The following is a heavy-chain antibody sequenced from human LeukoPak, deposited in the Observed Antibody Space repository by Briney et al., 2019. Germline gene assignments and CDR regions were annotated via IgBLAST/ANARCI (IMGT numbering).Heavy chain of an antibody. Sequence: PGCSLRLSCAASGFTFSSYEMNWVRQAPGKGLEWVSYISSIGCTIYYADSVRGRFTISRDNAKNSLYLQMNSLRAEDTAVYYCARSRGYSFGYIDPFDYWGQGTLVTVSS. CDR3: ARSRGYSFGYIDPFDY. CDR1: GFTFSSYE. D-gene: IGHD5-18*01. CDR2: ISSIGCTI. J-gene: IGHJ4*02. V-gene: IGHV3-48*03.